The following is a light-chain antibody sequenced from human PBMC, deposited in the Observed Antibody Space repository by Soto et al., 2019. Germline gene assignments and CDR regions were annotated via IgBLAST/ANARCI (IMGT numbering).Light chain of an antibody. CDR2: GAS. V-gene: IGKV3-20*01. CDR3: QHYGSPLT. Sequence: EIVLTQSPGTLSLSPGGRATLSCRASQSVRSSYLAWYQQRPGQAPRLLIFGASFRATGIPARFSGSGSGTDFTLTISRLEPEDFAVYYCQHYGSPLTFGGGTKVESK. CDR1: QSVRSSY. J-gene: IGKJ4*01.